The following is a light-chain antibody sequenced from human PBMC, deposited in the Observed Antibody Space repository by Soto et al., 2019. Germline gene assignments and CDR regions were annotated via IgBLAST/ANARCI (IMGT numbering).Light chain of an antibody. CDR1: QGISSW. Sequence: DIQINQSASSVSAYVGYRVTITCRASQGISSWLAWYQQKPGKAPKLLIYSASSLHSGVPSRFSGSRSGTDFTLTISSLQPEDFATYYCQQANSFPLTFGQGRRLEVK. CDR3: QQANSFPLT. V-gene: IGKV1-12*01. J-gene: IGKJ5*01. CDR2: SAS.